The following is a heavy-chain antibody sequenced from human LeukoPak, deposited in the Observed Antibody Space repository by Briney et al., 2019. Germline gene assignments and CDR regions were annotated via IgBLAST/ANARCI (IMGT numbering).Heavy chain of an antibody. J-gene: IGHJ4*02. V-gene: IGHV3-23*01. Sequence: PGGSLRLSCAASGYTFSSYAMNWVRQAPGKGLEWVSTISGEGGSTYYADSVKGRFTISRDNSKNTLYLQMNSLRAEDTTVYYCAKEVYTAEIFDYWGQGTLVTVSS. D-gene: IGHD5-18*01. CDR3: AKEVYTAEIFDY. CDR1: GYTFSSYA. CDR2: ISGEGGST.